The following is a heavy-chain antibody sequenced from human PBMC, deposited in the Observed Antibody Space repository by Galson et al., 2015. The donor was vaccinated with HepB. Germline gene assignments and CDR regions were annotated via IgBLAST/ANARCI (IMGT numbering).Heavy chain of an antibody. D-gene: IGHD5-12*01. CDR3: ASGRSISGSHLYHLMDV. CDR1: GDSISSTNFY. Sequence: SETLSLTCTVSGDSISSTNFYWGWVRQPPGTGLEWAGAILHSGNTYYTSSLKSRVTISVDTSRNQFSLRLNSVTAADTALYICASGRSISGSHLYHLMDVWGQGTTVTGSS. CDR2: ILHSGNT. J-gene: IGHJ6*02. V-gene: IGHV4-39*01.